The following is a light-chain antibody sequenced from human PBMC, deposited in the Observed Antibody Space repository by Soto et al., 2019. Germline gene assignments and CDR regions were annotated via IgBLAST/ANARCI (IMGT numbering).Light chain of an antibody. Sequence: DIQMTQSPSTLSASVGDRVTITCRASQSINSWVAWFQQKPGKAPKVLIYDASTLESGDPSRFSGSGSGTEFTLTIDSLQPDDVATYYCQRYNAFSQTFGQGTKVEI. J-gene: IGKJ1*01. CDR3: QRYNAFSQT. CDR1: QSINSW. V-gene: IGKV1-5*01. CDR2: DAS.